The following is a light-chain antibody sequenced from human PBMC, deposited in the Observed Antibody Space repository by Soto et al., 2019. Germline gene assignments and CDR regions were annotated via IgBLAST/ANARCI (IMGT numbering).Light chain of an antibody. CDR2: EVS. CDR1: SSDVGAYNF. CDR3: SSYTSRSTLDYV. V-gene: IGLV2-14*01. J-gene: IGLJ1*01. Sequence: QSVLTQPASVSGSPGQSITISCTGTSSDVGAYNFVSWYQQYPGKAPKVMIYEVSNRPSGVSNRFSGSKSGNTASLTISGLQAEDEADYYCSSYTSRSTLDYVFGSGTKLTVL.